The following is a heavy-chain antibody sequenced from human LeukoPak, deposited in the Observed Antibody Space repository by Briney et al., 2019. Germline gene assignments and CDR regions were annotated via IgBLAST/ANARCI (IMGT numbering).Heavy chain of an antibody. CDR2: ISSSGSTI. J-gene: IGHJ3*02. V-gene: IGHV3-48*03. Sequence: GGSLRLSCAASGFTFSSYEMNWVRQAPGKGLEWVSYISSSGSTIYYADPVKGRFTISRDNARNSLFLQMNSLRAEDTAVYYCARDRDPGYYDTNGYRRVNAFDIWGQGTMVTVSS. D-gene: IGHD3-22*01. CDR1: GFTFSSYE. CDR3: ARDRDPGYYDTNGYRRVNAFDI.